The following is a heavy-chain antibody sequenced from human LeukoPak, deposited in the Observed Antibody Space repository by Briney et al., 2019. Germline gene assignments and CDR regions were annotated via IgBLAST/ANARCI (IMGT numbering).Heavy chain of an antibody. CDR2: IKQDGSEK. CDR3: AREFRQDY. V-gene: IGHV3-7*01. D-gene: IGHD3-10*01. Sequence: PGGSLRLSCAASGFTFSSYSMNWVRQAPGKGLEWVANIKQDGSEKYYVDSVKGRFTISRDNAKNSLYLQMNSLRAEDTAVYYCAREFRQDYWGQGTLVTVSS. CDR1: GFTFSSYS. J-gene: IGHJ4*02.